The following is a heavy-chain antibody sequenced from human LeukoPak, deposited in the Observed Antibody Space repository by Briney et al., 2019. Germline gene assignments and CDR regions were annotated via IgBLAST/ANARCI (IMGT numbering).Heavy chain of an antibody. J-gene: IGHJ6*02. V-gene: IGHV4-39*07. CDR1: GGSIRGSSFY. CDR2: IFYRGNT. D-gene: IGHD6-19*01. CDR3: AREYSSGWSQRPSDV. Sequence: SETLSLTCTVSGGSIRGSSFYWGWIRQPPGGGLEFIGSIFYRGNTYYNPSLKSRVTISVDTSRNQFSLKLSSVTAADTAVYYCAREYSSGWSQRPSDVWGQGTTVTVSS.